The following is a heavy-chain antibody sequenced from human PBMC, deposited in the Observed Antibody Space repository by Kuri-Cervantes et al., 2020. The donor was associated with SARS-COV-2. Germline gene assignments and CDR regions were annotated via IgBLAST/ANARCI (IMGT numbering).Heavy chain of an antibody. D-gene: IGHD3-22*01. CDR1: GFTFSSYS. CDR2: IYSGGST. V-gene: IGHV3-66*01. J-gene: IGHJ3*02. CDR3: AGASYCDSSGYPLALGAFDI. Sequence: GGSLRLSCAASGFTFSSYSMNWVRQAPRKGLEWVSVIYSGGSTYYADSVKGRFTISRDNSKNTLYLQMNSLRAEDTAVYYCAGASYCDSSGYPLALGAFDIWGQGTMVTVSS.